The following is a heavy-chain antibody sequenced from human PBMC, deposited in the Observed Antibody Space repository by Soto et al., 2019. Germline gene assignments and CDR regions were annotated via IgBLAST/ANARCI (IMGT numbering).Heavy chain of an antibody. J-gene: IGHJ6*02. V-gene: IGHV4-30-4*01. Sequence: QVQLQESGLGLVKPSQTLSLTCTVSGGSISSGDYYWSWIRQPPGKGLEWIGYIYYRGSTNYNPSLERRVTISVDTSKNHFPLKLSSVTAADTAVYYCASSTTVTTMAYYYCGMDVWGQGTTVTVSS. CDR2: IYYRGST. CDR3: ASSTTVTTMAYYYCGMDV. CDR1: GGSISSGDYY. D-gene: IGHD4-17*01.